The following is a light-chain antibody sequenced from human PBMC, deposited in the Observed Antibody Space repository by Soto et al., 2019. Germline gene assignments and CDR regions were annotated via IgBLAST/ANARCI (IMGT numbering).Light chain of an antibody. J-gene: IGKJ4*01. Sequence: EIAMTQSTATLSVSPGERATLSGRASQSVSSNLAWYQQKPGQTPKLLIYVASTRATGIPARFSGSGSGTEFTLTISSLQSEDFAVYYCQQYNVWPLTFGGGTKVEFK. CDR3: QQYNVWPLT. CDR1: QSVSSN. CDR2: VAS. V-gene: IGKV3-15*01.